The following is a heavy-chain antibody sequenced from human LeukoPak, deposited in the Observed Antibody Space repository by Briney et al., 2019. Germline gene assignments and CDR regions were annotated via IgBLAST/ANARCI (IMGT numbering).Heavy chain of an antibody. J-gene: IGHJ4*02. CDR2: STGSGGTT. Sequence: PGGSLRLSCAASGFTFSSYVMSWVRQAPGKGLEWVSASTGSGGTTYYADSVKCRFTISRDNSKNTLYLQMNSLRAEDTAVYYCAKEGGSWAKHDCWGQGTLVTVSS. V-gene: IGHV3-23*01. D-gene: IGHD1-26*01. CDR1: GFTFSSYV. CDR3: AKEGGSWAKHDC.